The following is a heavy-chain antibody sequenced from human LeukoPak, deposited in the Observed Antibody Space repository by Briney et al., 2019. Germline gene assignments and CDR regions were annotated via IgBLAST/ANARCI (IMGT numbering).Heavy chain of an antibody. CDR3: AKGPNYFDS. CDR1: GFTFSTYA. CDR2: MNSDGSAT. J-gene: IGHJ4*02. V-gene: IGHV3-74*01. Sequence: GGSLRLSCAASGFTFSTYAVSWVRQAPGKGLVWVTRMNSDGSATYYADSVQGRFTISRDNAKNTLYLQMNSLRAEDTAMYFCAKGPNYFDSWGQGTLVTVSS.